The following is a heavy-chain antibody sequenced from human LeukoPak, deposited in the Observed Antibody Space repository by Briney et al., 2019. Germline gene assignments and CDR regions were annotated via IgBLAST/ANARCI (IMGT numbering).Heavy chain of an antibody. J-gene: IGHJ4*02. CDR1: GYSFSDYG. V-gene: IGHV3-30*03. D-gene: IGHD1-1*01. CDR2: ISYDGNKK. CDR3: AQLWPFDF. Sequence: GGSLSLSCAVTGYSFSDYGMHWVRQAPGEGPEWVAAISYDGNKKLYTDSVRGRFTISRDSSQNTMSLQVNSLRPGDTAVYYCAQLWPFDFWGQGTLVIVSS.